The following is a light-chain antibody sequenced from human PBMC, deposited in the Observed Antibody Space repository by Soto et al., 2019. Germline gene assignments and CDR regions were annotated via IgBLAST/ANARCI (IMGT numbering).Light chain of an antibody. V-gene: IGLV1-40*01. CDR1: RSNIGAGYD. CDR3: QSYDSSLSGSV. Sequence: QPVLTQPPSVSGAPGQRVTISCTGSRSNIGAGYDVHWYQQLPGTAPKLLIYGNSNRPSGVPDRFSGSKSGTSASLAITGLQAEDEADYYCQSYDSSLSGSVFGGGTQLTV. CDR2: GNS. J-gene: IGLJ7*01.